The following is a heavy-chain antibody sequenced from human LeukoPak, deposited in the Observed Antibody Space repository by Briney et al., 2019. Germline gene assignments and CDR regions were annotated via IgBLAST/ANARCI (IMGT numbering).Heavy chain of an antibody. CDR1: GYSFTSNY. J-gene: IGHJ4*02. Sequence: ASVKVSCKVSGYSFTSNYIHWVRQAPGQGLEWMGMVYPRDGSTSYAQRFQDRVTVTRDTSTSTVHMELSGLRSEDTAVYYCARDQEGFDYWGQGTLVTVSS. CDR2: VYPRDGST. CDR3: ARDQEGFDY. V-gene: IGHV1-46*01.